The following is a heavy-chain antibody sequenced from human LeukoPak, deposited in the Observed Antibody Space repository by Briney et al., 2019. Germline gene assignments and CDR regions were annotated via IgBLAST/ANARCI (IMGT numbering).Heavy chain of an antibody. V-gene: IGHV3-49*04. J-gene: IGHJ6*03. D-gene: IGHD5-18*01. CDR2: IRSKAYGGTT. Sequence: GGSLRLSCTASGFTFGDYAMSWVRQAPGKGLEWVGFIRSKAYGGTTEYAASVKGRFTISRDDSKNTLYLQMNSLKTEDTAVYYCTTAMEGDTAMAEGYYMDVWGKGTTVTVSS. CDR1: GFTFGDYA. CDR3: TTAMEGDTAMAEGYYMDV.